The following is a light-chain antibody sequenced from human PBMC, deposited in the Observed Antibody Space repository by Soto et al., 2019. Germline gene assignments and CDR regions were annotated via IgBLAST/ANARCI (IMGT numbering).Light chain of an antibody. CDR1: SSNIGKNT. CDR2: KSN. J-gene: IGLJ3*02. CDR3: SAWDDNLSAVV. Sequence: QSVLTQPPSTSGTPGQRVIISCSGGSSNIGKNTVNWYQQRLPGTAPKLLIYKSNQRPSEVPDRISGSKSGTSASLAISGLQSEDEADYYCSAWDDNLSAVVFGGGTKVTVL. V-gene: IGLV1-44*01.